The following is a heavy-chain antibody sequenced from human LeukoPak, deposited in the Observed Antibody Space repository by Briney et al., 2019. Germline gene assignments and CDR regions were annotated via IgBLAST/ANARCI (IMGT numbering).Heavy chain of an antibody. Sequence: QSGGSLRLSCTASGFTFGDYAMTWFRQAPGKGLEWVCFIRSKAYGGTTEYAASVKGRFTISRDDSKSIAYLQMNSLKSEDTAVYYCTRGSGSGSYYKGLDYWGQGTLVTVSS. J-gene: IGHJ4*02. CDR1: GFTFGDYA. CDR3: TRGSGSGSYYKGLDY. CDR2: IRSKAYGGTT. V-gene: IGHV3-49*03. D-gene: IGHD3-10*01.